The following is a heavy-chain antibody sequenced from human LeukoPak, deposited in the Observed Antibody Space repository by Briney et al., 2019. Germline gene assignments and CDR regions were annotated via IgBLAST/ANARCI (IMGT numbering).Heavy chain of an antibody. CDR3: ARSRDGPAANDY. Sequence: SETLSLTCTVSGGSISSYYWSWIRQPPGKGLEWIGYIYYSGSTNYNPSLKGRVTISVDTSKNQFSLKLSSVTAADTAVYYCARSRDGPAANDYWGQGTLVTVSS. CDR2: IYYSGST. D-gene: IGHD2-2*01. J-gene: IGHJ4*02. V-gene: IGHV4-59*01. CDR1: GGSISSYY.